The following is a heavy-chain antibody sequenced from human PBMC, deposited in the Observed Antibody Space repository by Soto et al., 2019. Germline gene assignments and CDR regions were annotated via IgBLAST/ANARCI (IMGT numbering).Heavy chain of an antibody. CDR3: AKEGYCSSTSCRDSYFDY. CDR1: GFTFSSYA. Sequence: EVQLLESGGGLVQPGGSLRLSCAASGFTFSSYAMSWVRQAPGKGLECVSAISGSGGSTYYADSVKVRFTISRDNSNTTRYPQMNSLRAYDTDVYYCAKEGYCSSTSCRDSYFDYWVQGTLVTVSS. CDR2: ISGSGGST. D-gene: IGHD2-2*01. J-gene: IGHJ4*02. V-gene: IGHV3-23*01.